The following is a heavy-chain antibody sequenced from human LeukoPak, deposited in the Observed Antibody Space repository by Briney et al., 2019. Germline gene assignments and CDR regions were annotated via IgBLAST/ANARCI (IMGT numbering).Heavy chain of an antibody. Sequence: KPSETLSLTCAVYGGSFSGYYWSWIRQPPGNGLEWIGEINHSGSTNYNPSLKSRVTISVDTSKNQFSLKLSSVTAADTAVYYCARQEAADYDFWSGPDLKWFDPWGQGTLVTVSS. CDR3: ARQEAADYDFWSGPDLKWFDP. CDR1: GGSFSGYY. D-gene: IGHD3-3*01. V-gene: IGHV4-34*01. CDR2: INHSGST. J-gene: IGHJ5*02.